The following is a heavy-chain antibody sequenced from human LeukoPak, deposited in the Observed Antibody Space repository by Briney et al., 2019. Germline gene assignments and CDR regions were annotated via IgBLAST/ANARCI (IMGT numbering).Heavy chain of an antibody. Sequence: GGSLRLSCAASGFTFSSHSMNWVRQAPGKGLEWVSYISSSGSTIYYADSVKGRFSISRDNAKNSLHLQMNSLRAEDTAVYYCARGTVAGKTPYWGQGTLVTVSS. V-gene: IGHV3-48*01. CDR1: GFTFSSHS. D-gene: IGHD6-19*01. J-gene: IGHJ4*02. CDR2: ISSSGSTI. CDR3: ARGTVAGKTPY.